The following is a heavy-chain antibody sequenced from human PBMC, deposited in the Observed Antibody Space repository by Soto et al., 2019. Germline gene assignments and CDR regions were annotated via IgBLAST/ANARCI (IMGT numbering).Heavy chain of an antibody. CDR2: IIPVFGTP. D-gene: IGHD6-13*01. CDR1: GYSFSSHA. Sequence: QVQLEQSGSEVKKSGSSVKVSCKASGYSFSSHAITLVRQAPGQGLEWMGGIIPVFGTPSYAQKFQGRVTISADTSTNTSYLELRSMRSEDTAVYYCARGGALSTSWYWGDGLDSWGQGTQVTVSS. V-gene: IGHV1-69*06. CDR3: ARGGALSTSWYWGDGLDS. J-gene: IGHJ4*02.